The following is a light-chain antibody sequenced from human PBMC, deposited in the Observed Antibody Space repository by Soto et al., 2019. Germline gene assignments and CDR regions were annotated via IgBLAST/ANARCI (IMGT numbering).Light chain of an antibody. CDR1: QGINSW. J-gene: IGKJ3*01. CDR3: QRANSFPFA. CDR2: AAS. Sequence: DIQMTQSPSSVSASVGDRATITCRASQGINSWLAWYQQKPGKAPKLLIYAASGLQSGVPSRFSGSGSGTDFTLTISSLQPEDFATYYCQRANSFPFAFGPGTTVHIK. V-gene: IGKV1-12*01.